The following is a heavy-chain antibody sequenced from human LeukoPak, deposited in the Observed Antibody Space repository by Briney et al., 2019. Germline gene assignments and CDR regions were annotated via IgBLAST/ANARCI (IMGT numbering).Heavy chain of an antibody. CDR2: IYYSRST. Sequence: SETLSLTCAVYGGSFSGYYWSWIRQPPGKGLEWIRYIYYSRSTYYNPSLKSRVTLSEDTSKNQFSLKLSSVTVADTAVYYCARSPLYYYGSGSYDNVWGQGTTVTVSS. CDR1: GGSFSGYY. D-gene: IGHD3-10*01. V-gene: IGHV4-30-4*08. J-gene: IGHJ6*02. CDR3: ARSPLYYYGSGSYDNV.